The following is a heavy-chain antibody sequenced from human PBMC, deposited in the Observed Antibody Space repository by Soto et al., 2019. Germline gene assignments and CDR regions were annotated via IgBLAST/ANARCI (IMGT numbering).Heavy chain of an antibody. V-gene: IGHV1-3*01. CDR1: GYTFTSYT. D-gene: IGHD6-13*01. CDR2: INAGNGDT. Sequence: GASVKVSCKASGYTFTSYTLHWVRQAPGQRLEWMGCINAGNGDTKYSLKFQDRVTITRDTSASTAYMEVSSLRSEDTAIYYCGRDRITAAGTHYWGQGTLVTVCS. CDR3: GRDRITAAGTHY. J-gene: IGHJ4*02.